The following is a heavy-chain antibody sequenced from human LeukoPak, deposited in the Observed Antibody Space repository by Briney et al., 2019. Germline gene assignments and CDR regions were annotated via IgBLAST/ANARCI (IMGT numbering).Heavy chain of an antibody. CDR1: GFTFSDYS. J-gene: IGHJ4*02. CDR2: IGGIGTYI. CDR3: VRDLD. V-gene: IGHV3-21*01. Sequence: GGSLRPSCAASGFTFSDYSMNWVRQAPGKGLEWVSSIGGIGTYIYYADSVKGRFTISRDNPKNSVYLQMNSLRAEDTAIYYCVRDLDWGQGTLVTVSS.